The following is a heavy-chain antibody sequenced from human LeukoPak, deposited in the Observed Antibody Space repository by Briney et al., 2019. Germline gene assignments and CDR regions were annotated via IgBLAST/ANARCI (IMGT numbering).Heavy chain of an antibody. CDR3: AKVEQHYDILTGYYKAPYFDY. CDR2: IGGSGGST. CDR1: GFTFSSYA. D-gene: IGHD3-9*01. V-gene: IGHV3-23*01. Sequence: PGGSLRLSCAASGFTFSSYAMSWVRQAPGKGLVWVSAIGGSGGSTYYADSVKGRFTISRDNSKNTLYLQMNSLRAEDTAVYYCAKVEQHYDILTGYYKAPYFDYWGQGTLVTVSS. J-gene: IGHJ4*02.